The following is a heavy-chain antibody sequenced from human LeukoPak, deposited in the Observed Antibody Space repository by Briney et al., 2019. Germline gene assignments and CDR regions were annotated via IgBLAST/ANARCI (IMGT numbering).Heavy chain of an antibody. CDR2: ISSSGFNI. CDR3: AGQSRLGYCSGGSCYSRPFDP. CDR1: GFTFSSYE. V-gene: IGHV3-48*03. Sequence: PGGSLRLSCAVSGFTFSSYEMNWVRQAPGKGLEGVSYISSSGFNIYYADSVKGRFTISRDNAKNSLYLQMNSLRAEDAAVYYCAGQSRLGYCSGGSCYSRPFDPWGQGTLVTVSS. D-gene: IGHD2-15*01. J-gene: IGHJ5*02.